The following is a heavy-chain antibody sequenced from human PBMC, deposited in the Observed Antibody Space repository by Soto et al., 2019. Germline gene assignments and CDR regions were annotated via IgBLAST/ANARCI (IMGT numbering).Heavy chain of an antibody. V-gene: IGHV4-31*03. CDR2: TYYSGGT. Sequence: QVQLQESGPGLVKPSQTLSLTCTVSGGSISRGGYYWSWIRQHPGKGLEWIGYTYYSGGTYYNPSLKSRVTISLATSENQFSLSRSSVTAADTAVYYCARKDSVSADYMDVWGKGTTVTVSS. D-gene: IGHD1-26*01. CDR1: GGSISRGGYY. CDR3: ARKDSVSADYMDV. J-gene: IGHJ6*03.